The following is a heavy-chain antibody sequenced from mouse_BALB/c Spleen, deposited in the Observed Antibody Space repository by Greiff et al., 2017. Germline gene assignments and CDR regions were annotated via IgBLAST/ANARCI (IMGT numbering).Heavy chain of an antibody. CDR2: ISSGGST. CDR3: AREGLGYYGSSDAMDY. V-gene: IGHV5-6-5*01. J-gene: IGHJ4*01. D-gene: IGHD1-1*01. CDR1: GFTFSSYA. Sequence: EVKLMESGGGLVKPGGSLKLSCAASGFTFSSYAMSWVRQTPEKRLEWVASISSGGSTYYPDSVKGRFTISRDNARNILYLQMSSLRSEDTAMYYCAREGLGYYGSSDAMDYWGQGTSVTVSS.